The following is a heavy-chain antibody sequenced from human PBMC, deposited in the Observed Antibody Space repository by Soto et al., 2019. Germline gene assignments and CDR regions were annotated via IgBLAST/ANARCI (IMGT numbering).Heavy chain of an antibody. CDR2: ISGSGGST. V-gene: IGHV3-23*01. CDR1: GFTFSSYA. Sequence: GGSLRLSCAASGFTFSSYAMSWVRQAPGKGLEWVSAISGSGGSTYCADSVKGRFTISRDNSKNTLYLQMNSLRAEDTAVYYCAKDMLEQQLVSSCAFDIWGQGTMVTVSS. CDR3: AKDMLEQQLVSSCAFDI. J-gene: IGHJ3*02. D-gene: IGHD6-13*01.